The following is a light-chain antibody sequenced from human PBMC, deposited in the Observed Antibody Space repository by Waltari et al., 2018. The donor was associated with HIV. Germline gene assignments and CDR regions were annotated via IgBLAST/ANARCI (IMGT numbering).Light chain of an antibody. CDR3: QQTFTSPRT. V-gene: IGKV1-39*01. CDR1: QSIGGS. CDR2: AAT. Sequence: DIQMTQSPSSLSASVGARVILTCRASQSIGGSLNWYQQKPGKAPKVLIHAATTLQSGVPSRFSGSGSGTDFSLTISSLQPEDFATYVCQQTFTSPRTFGRGTKVEIK. J-gene: IGKJ1*01.